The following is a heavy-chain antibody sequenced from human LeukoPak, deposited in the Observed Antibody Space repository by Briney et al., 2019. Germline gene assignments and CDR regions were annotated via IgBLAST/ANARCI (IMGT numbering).Heavy chain of an antibody. D-gene: IGHD3-10*01. V-gene: IGHV4-4*07. CDR1: GGSISSYY. Sequence: SETLSLTCTVSGGSISSYYWNWIRRPAGKGLEWIGRIYTSGSTNYNPSLKSRVTMSVDTSKSQFSLKLSSVTAADTAVYYCARDSGYGSGSYYSRVNYYYMDVWGKGTTVTVSS. CDR2: IYTSGST. J-gene: IGHJ6*03. CDR3: ARDSGYGSGSYYSRVNYYYMDV.